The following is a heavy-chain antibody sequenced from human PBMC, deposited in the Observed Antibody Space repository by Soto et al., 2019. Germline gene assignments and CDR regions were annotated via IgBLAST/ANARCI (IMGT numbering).Heavy chain of an antibody. J-gene: IGHJ4*02. V-gene: IGHV1-3*01. CDR2: INAGNGDT. Sequence: ASVKGSCQASGYTFTNYSVHWVRQAPGQRLEWMGWINAGNGDTKYSQKFQGRVTITRDTSASTAYMELSSLRSEDTAVYYCASHLTVSDYSGQGTLYIVSS. CDR1: GYTFTNYS. CDR3: ASHLTVSDY. D-gene: IGHD2-8*01.